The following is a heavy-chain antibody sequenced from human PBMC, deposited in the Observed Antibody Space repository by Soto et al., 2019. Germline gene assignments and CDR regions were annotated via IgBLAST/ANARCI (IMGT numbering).Heavy chain of an antibody. J-gene: IGHJ5*02. CDR2: IIPIFGTA. Sequence: ASVKVSCKASGGTFSSYAISWVRQAPGQGLEWMGGIIPIFGTANYAQKFQGRVTITADESTSTAYMELSSLRSEDTAVYYCARDPPGVDIVATKPGPPNWFDPWGQRTPVTGSS. D-gene: IGHD5-12*01. CDR1: GGTFSSYA. V-gene: IGHV1-69*13. CDR3: ARDPPGVDIVATKPGPPNWFDP.